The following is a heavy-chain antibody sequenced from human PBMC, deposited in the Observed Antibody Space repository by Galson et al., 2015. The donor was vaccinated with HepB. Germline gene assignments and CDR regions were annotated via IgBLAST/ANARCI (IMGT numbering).Heavy chain of an antibody. Sequence: SLRLSCAASGFTFGDYAMSWFRQAPGKGLEWVGFIRSKAYGGTTEYAASVKGRFTISRDDSKSIAYLQMNSLKTEDTAVYYCTRVRLRFLEWLFGEWGYWGQGTLVTVSS. J-gene: IGHJ4*02. CDR3: TRVRLRFLEWLFGEWGY. D-gene: IGHD3-3*01. V-gene: IGHV3-49*03. CDR1: GFTFGDYA. CDR2: IRSKAYGGTT.